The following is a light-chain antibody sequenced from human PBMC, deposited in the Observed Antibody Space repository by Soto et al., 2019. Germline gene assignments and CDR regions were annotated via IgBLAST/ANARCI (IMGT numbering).Light chain of an antibody. Sequence: QSVLTQPPSASGTPGQRVTISCSGSSSNIGSNPVNWYQQLPGTAPKLLIYGNNQRPSGVPDRFSGSESGTSASLAISGLQSEDEADYYCAAWDDSLNGPYVFGTGTKLTVL. CDR1: SSNIGSNP. CDR3: AAWDDSLNGPYV. CDR2: GNN. V-gene: IGLV1-44*01. J-gene: IGLJ1*01.